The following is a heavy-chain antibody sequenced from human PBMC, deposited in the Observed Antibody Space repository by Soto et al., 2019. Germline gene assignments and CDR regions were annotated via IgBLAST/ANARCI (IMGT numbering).Heavy chain of an antibody. CDR2: IYYNGKT. Sequence: QLQLQESGPGLVKPSETLSLTCTVSGASISSSSFYWGWIRQSPGKGLEWLGSIYYNGKTYYNPSLKRRVTISVATSKNQFSLNLMYVTDADTDVYYCWRDYGGLDCFGNWGQGTLVTVSS. CDR3: WRDYGGLDCFGN. D-gene: IGHD4-17*01. CDR1: GASISSSSFY. V-gene: IGHV4-39*01. J-gene: IGHJ4*02.